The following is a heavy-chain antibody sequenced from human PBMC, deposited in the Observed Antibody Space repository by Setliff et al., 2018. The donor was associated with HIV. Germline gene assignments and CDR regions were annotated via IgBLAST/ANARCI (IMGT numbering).Heavy chain of an antibody. CDR3: VRLTADRTNYYYYMDV. Sequence: ASVKVSCKASGYSLSTYVISWVRQAPGQGLEWMGWIDSNNGNRNFAQKFRGRVTMTTDISTNTAYMEVRSLSFDDTAVYYCVRLTADRTNYYYYMDVWGKGTTVTVSS. J-gene: IGHJ6*03. V-gene: IGHV1-18*01. CDR2: IDSNNGNR. CDR1: GYSLSTYV. D-gene: IGHD2-8*01.